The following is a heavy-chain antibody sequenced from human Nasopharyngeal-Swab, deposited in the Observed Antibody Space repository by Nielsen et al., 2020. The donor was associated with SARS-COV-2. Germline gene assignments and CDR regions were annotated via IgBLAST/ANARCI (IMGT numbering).Heavy chain of an antibody. CDR2: IYYSGST. J-gene: IGHJ3*02. CDR3: ARDPLVPAASDAFDI. D-gene: IGHD2-2*01. CDR1: GGSVSSGSYY. Sequence: GSLRLSCTVSGGSVSSGSYYWIWIRQPPGKGLEWIGYIYYSGSTNYNPSLKSRVTISVDTSKNQFSLKLSSVTAADTAVYYCARDPLVPAASDAFDIWGQGTMVTVSS. V-gene: IGHV4-61*01.